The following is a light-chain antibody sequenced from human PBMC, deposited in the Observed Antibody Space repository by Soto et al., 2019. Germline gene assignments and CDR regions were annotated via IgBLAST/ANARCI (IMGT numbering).Light chain of an antibody. CDR1: TSDIGAYNY. V-gene: IGLV2-8*01. Sequence: QSALTQPPSASGSPGQSVTISCAGTTSDIGAYNYVSWYQQHPGRAPKLMIYEVNRRPSGVPDRFSASKSGTTASLTVSGLQAPDEATYYCSSYVGSSNIVFGGGTQLTVL. CDR3: SSYVGSSNIV. J-gene: IGLJ2*01. CDR2: EVN.